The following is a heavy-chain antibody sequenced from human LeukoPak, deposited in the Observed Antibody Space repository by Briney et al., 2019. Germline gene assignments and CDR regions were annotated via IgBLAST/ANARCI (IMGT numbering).Heavy chain of an antibody. CDR3: ARLIGLGPYYYYGMDV. D-gene: IGHD2-21*01. CDR2: IYPGDSDT. V-gene: IGHV5-51*01. Sequence: GESLKISCKGSGYSFTSYWIGWVRQMPGKGLEWMGIIYPGDSDTRYSPSFQGQVTISADKSISTAYLQWSSLKASDAAMYYCARLIGLGPYYYYGMDVWGQGTTVTVSS. CDR1: GYSFTSYW. J-gene: IGHJ6*02.